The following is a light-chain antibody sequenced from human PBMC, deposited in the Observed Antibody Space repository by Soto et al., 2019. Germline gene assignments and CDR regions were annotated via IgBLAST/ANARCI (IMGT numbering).Light chain of an antibody. CDR1: QDISNY. Sequence: DIQMTQSPSSLSASVGDRVTITCQASQDISNYLNWYQQKPGKAPKLLIYDASNLETGVPSRFSGSGFWTDFTFTISSLQPEDIATYYCQQYDNLPLTFGGGTKVEIK. CDR2: DAS. V-gene: IGKV1-33*01. J-gene: IGKJ4*01. CDR3: QQYDNLPLT.